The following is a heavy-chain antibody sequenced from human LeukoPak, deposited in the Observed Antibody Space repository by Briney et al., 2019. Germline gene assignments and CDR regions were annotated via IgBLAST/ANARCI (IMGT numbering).Heavy chain of an antibody. D-gene: IGHD6-19*01. CDR3: ARIIAVAGTEFDY. J-gene: IGHJ4*02. V-gene: IGHV4-61*01. Sequence: SETLSLTCTVSGGSVSSGSYYWSWIRQPPGKGLEWIGYIYYSGSTNYNPSLKSRVTVSVDTSKNQFSLKLSSVTAADTAVYYCARIIAVAGTEFDYWGQGTLVTVSS. CDR2: IYYSGST. CDR1: GGSVSSGSYY.